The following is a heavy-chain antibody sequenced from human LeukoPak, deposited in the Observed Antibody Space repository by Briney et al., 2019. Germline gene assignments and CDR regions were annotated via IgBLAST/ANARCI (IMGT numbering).Heavy chain of an antibody. Sequence: GGSLRLSCAASGFTFTTYGMHWVRQAPGKGLEWVAVISYDGSNKYYADSVKGRFTISRDNSKNTLYLQMNSLRPEDTAVYYCARDDTGYGLFDSWGQGTLVTVSS. J-gene: IGHJ5*01. V-gene: IGHV3-30*03. CDR2: ISYDGSNK. CDR1: GFTFTTYG. CDR3: ARDDTGYGLFDS. D-gene: IGHD5-12*01.